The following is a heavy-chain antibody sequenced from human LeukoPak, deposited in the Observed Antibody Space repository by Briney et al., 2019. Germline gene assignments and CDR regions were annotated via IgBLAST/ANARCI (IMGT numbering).Heavy chain of an antibody. Sequence: GGSLRLSCAASGFTFSSYGMHWVRQAPGKGLEWVAVISYDGSNKYYADSVKGRFTISRDNSKNTLYLQMNSLRAEDTAVYYCAKFVDSSGEWGQGTLVTVSS. CDR1: GFTFSSYG. V-gene: IGHV3-30*18. J-gene: IGHJ4*02. D-gene: IGHD3-22*01. CDR2: ISYDGSNK. CDR3: AKFVDSSGE.